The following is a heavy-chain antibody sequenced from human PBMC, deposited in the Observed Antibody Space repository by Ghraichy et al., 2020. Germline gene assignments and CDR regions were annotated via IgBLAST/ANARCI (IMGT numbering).Heavy chain of an antibody. CDR2: IYTSGST. Sequence: SETLSLTCTVSGGSISSYYWSWTRQPAGKGLEWIGRIYTSGSTNYNPSLKSRVTMSVDTSKNQFSLKLSSVTAADTAVYYCARVSSPGDYYYYYGMDVWGQGTTVTVSS. CDR3: ARVSSPGDYYYYYGMDV. CDR1: GGSISSYY. J-gene: IGHJ6*02. V-gene: IGHV4-4*07. D-gene: IGHD6-13*01.